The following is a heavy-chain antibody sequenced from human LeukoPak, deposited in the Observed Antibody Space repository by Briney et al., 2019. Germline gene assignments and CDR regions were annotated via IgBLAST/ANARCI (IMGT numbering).Heavy chain of an antibody. CDR3: ARVSGYCSSTSCYPTDY. Sequence: GASVKVSCKASGYTFTSYYMHWVRQAPGQGLEWMGIINPSGGSTSYAQKFQGRVTMTRDTSTSTVYMELSSLRSDDTAVYYCARVSGYCSSTSCYPTDYWGQGTLVTVSS. CDR2: INPSGGST. V-gene: IGHV1-46*01. D-gene: IGHD2-2*01. CDR1: GYTFTSYY. J-gene: IGHJ4*02.